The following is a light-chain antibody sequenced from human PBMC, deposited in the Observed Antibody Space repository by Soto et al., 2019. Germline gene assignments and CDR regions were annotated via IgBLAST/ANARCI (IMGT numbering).Light chain of an antibody. Sequence: QSVLTQPPSASGTPGQRVTISCSGTSSNIGSNTVNWYQHLPGTAPKLLIYSSNRRPSGVPDRFSGSESGTSASLAISGLQSEDEADYYCAAWDDSLNGPVFGGGTKLTVL. CDR3: AAWDDSLNGPV. V-gene: IGLV1-44*01. J-gene: IGLJ2*01. CDR2: SSN. CDR1: SSNIGSNT.